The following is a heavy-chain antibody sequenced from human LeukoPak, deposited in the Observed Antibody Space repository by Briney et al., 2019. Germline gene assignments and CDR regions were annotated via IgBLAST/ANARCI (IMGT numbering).Heavy chain of an antibody. V-gene: IGHV3-23*01. CDR1: GFTFSSYA. D-gene: IGHD6-19*01. CDR2: ISGSGGST. J-gene: IGHJ4*02. Sequence: GGSLRLSCAASGFTFSSYAMSWVRQAPGRGLEWVSAISGSGGSTYYADSVKGRFTISRDNSKNTLYLQMNSLRAEDTAVYYCAKDLIARRVAGTYYFDYWGQGTLVTVSS. CDR3: AKDLIARRVAGTYYFDY.